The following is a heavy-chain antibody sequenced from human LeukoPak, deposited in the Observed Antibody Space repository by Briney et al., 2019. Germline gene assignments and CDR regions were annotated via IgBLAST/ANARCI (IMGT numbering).Heavy chain of an antibody. CDR1: GGSFGGYY. D-gene: IGHD4-4*01. CDR2: INHSGST. CDR3: ARARGVVTTPKYYYYYGMDV. V-gene: IGHV4-34*01. Sequence: PSETLSLTCAVYGGSFGGYYWSWIRQPPGKGLEWIGEINHSGSTNYNPSLKSRVTISVDTSKNQFSLKLSSVTAADTAVYYCARARGVVTTPKYYYYYGMDVWGQGTTVTVSS. J-gene: IGHJ6*02.